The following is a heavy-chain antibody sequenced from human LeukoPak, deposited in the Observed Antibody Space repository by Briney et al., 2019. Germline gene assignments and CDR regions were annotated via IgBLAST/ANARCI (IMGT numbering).Heavy chain of an antibody. CDR2: ISHRGST. CDR3: ARGAEYYAIWRGYAGYSDY. Sequence: SETLSLTCTVSGYSISNGYHWRWIRQPPGKGLEWVGSISHRGSTYYNPSLRSRITISLDRSKQKFSLKLTSVTAADTAVYFCARGAEYYAIWRGYAGYSDYWGQGISVTVSS. J-gene: IGHJ4*02. D-gene: IGHD3-3*01. V-gene: IGHV4-38-2*02. CDR1: GYSISNGYH.